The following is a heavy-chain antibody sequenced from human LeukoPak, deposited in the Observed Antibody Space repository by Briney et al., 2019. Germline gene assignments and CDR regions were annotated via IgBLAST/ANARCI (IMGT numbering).Heavy chain of an antibody. J-gene: IGHJ4*02. CDR2: INSDGSST. CDR1: GFTFSSNW. Sequence: EGSLRLSCAASGFTFSSNWIHWVRQAPGKGLVWVSRINSDGSSTNYADSVKGRFTISRDNAKNTLYLQMNSLRAEDTAVYYCTYGSGSSTGWYFDSWGQGTLVTVSS. CDR3: TYGSGSSTGWYFDS. V-gene: IGHV3-74*01. D-gene: IGHD3-10*01.